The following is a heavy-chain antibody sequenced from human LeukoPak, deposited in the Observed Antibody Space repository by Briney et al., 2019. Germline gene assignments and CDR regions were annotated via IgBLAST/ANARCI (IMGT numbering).Heavy chain of an antibody. Sequence: GGSLRLSCAASGFTFSSYWMSWVRQAPGKGLEGVANIKEEGSGKYYVDSVKGRLTISRDNAKNSLYLQMNSLRAEDTAVYYCARIYYDSSGYRLFDYWGQGTLVTVSS. D-gene: IGHD3-22*01. V-gene: IGHV3-7*02. CDR2: IKEEGSGK. J-gene: IGHJ4*02. CDR1: GFTFSSYW. CDR3: ARIYYDSSGYRLFDY.